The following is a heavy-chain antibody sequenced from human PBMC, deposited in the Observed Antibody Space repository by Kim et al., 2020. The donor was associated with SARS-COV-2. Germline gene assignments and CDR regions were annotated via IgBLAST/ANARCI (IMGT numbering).Heavy chain of an antibody. Sequence: GGSLRLSCAASGFTFSSYSMNWVRQAPGKGLEWVSSISGSSSYKYYADSVKGRFTISRDNAKNSLFLQMNSLRADDTAIYYCAREGPAGDYYGSGSHPADYWGQGTQVTVSS. CDR1: GFTFSSYS. V-gene: IGHV3-21*01. D-gene: IGHD3-10*01. CDR3: AREGPAGDYYGSGSHPADY. CDR2: ISGSSSYK. J-gene: IGHJ4*02.